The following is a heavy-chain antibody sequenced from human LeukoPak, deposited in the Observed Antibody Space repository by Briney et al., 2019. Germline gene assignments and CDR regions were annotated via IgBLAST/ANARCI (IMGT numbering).Heavy chain of an antibody. V-gene: IGHV4-61*01. D-gene: IGHD1-26*01. CDR3: ARQGILSYNINY. CDR2: IYYSGNT. CDR1: VGSVSSGSYY. J-gene: IGHJ4*02. Sequence: SETLTLSCTVSVGSVSSGSYYWTWIRQPPGKGLEWIGYIYYSGNTNYNPSLKTRVTISVDTSKNQFSLKLSSVTAADTAVYYCARQGILSYNINYCGQGSLVTVSS.